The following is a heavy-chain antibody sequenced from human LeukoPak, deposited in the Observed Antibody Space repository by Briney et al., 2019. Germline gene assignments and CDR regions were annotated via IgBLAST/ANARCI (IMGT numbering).Heavy chain of an antibody. CDR2: ISSSSSTI. CDR3: ARDSAYYDFWSGSHWFDP. V-gene: IGHV3-48*01. J-gene: IGHJ5*02. Sequence: QTGGSLRLSCAASGFTFSSYSMNWVRQAPGKGLEWVSYISSSSSTIYYADSVKGRFTISRDNAKNSLYLQMNSLRAEDTAVYYCARDSAYYDFWSGSHWFDPWGQGTLVTVSS. D-gene: IGHD3-3*01. CDR1: GFTFSSYS.